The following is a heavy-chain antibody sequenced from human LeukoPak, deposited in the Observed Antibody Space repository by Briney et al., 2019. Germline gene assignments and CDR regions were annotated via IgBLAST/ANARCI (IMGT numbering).Heavy chain of an antibody. Sequence: GGSLRLSCAASGFTFSSYARHWVRQAPGKGLEWVAVISYDGSNKYYADSVKGRFTISRDNSKNTLYLQMNSLRAEDTAVYYCARDLRYCSSTSCPRGFDYWGQGTLVTVSS. J-gene: IGHJ4*02. CDR3: ARDLRYCSSTSCPRGFDY. D-gene: IGHD2-2*01. V-gene: IGHV3-30*04. CDR2: ISYDGSNK. CDR1: GFTFSSYA.